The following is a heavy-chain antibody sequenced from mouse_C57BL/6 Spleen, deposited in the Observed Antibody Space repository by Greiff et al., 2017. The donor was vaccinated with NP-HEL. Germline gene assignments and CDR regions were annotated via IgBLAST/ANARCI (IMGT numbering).Heavy chain of an antibody. J-gene: IGHJ3*01. V-gene: IGHV1-69*01. CDR3: ARRDYDGGFAY. CDR1: GYTFTSYW. Sequence: QVQLQQPGAELVMPGASVKLSCKASGYTFTSYWMHWAKLRPGQGLEWIGEIDPSDSYTNYNQKFKGKSTLTVDKSSSTAYMQLSSLTSEDSAVYYCARRDYDGGFAYWGQGTLVTVSA. CDR2: IDPSDSYT. D-gene: IGHD2-4*01.